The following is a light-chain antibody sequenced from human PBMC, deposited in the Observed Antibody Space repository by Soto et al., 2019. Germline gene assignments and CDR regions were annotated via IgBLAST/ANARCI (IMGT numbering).Light chain of an antibody. V-gene: IGLV1-40*01. J-gene: IGLJ1*01. CDR2: RNS. CDR1: SSNIGTGYD. CDR3: QSYDSSLSGYV. Sequence: QSALTQPPSVSGAPGQRVTISCTGSSSNIGTGYDAHWYQQVPGTAPKLLIYRNSNRPSGVPDRFSGSKSGTSASLAITGLQAEDEADYYCQSYDSSLSGYVFGTGTKSPS.